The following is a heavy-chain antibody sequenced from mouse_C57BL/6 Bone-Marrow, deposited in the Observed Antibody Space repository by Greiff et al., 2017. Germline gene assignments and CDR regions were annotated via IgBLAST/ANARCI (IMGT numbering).Heavy chain of an antibody. CDR3: ARRDSLFAY. CDR1: GFSLTSYG. V-gene: IGHV2-2*01. CDR2: IWSGGST. J-gene: IGHJ3*01. Sequence: QVQLKESGPGLVQPSQSLSITCTVSGFSLTSYGVHWVRQSPGKGLEWLGVIWSGGSTDYNAAFISRLSISKDNSKSQVFFKMNSLQADDTAIYYCARRDSLFAYWGQGTLVTVSA.